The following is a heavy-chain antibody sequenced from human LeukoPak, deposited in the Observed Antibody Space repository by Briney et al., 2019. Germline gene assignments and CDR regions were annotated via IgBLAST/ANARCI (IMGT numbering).Heavy chain of an antibody. D-gene: IGHD3-22*01. V-gene: IGHV3-20*04. CDR2: INWNGGGT. J-gene: IGHJ4*02. CDR1: GFTFDDYV. CDR3: ARDVNYYDSSGYYSSFDY. Sequence: TGGSLRLSCAASGFTFDDYVMSWVRHAPGKGLEWVSGINWNGGGTSYADSVKGRFTISRDNAKNSLSLQMDSLRAEDTALYYCARDVNYYDSSGYYSSFDYWGQGTLVTVSS.